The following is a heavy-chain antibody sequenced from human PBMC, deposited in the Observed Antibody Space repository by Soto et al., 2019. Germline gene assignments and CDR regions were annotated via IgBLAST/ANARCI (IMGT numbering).Heavy chain of an antibody. V-gene: IGHV4-30-4*01. CDR1: GGFIDSGAYY. CDR3: VIDLPAAAIPAYYAGLDV. J-gene: IGHJ6*02. CDR2: IYYDGNS. D-gene: IGHD2-2*02. Sequence: QVQLQESGPGLVRPSQTLSLTCTVSGGFIDSGAYYWSWIRQPPGKGLEWIGYIYYDGNSYYNPSLKSRITISLDTSTNQFSLKLWSVTAAHSAVYHCVIDLPAAAIPAYYAGLDVWGQGTTVTVSS.